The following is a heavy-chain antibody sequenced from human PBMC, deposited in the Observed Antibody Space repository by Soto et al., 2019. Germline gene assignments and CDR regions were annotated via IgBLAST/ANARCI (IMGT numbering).Heavy chain of an antibody. CDR3: ASLKPGRWLQLSAFDI. V-gene: IGHV3-23*01. J-gene: IGHJ3*02. CDR2: ISGSGGST. Sequence: EVPLLESGGGLVQPGGSLRLSCAASGFTFSSYAMSWVRQAPGKGLEWVSAISGSGGSTYYADSVKGRFTISRDNSKNTLYLQMNSLRAEDTAVYYCASLKPGRWLQLSAFDIWGQGTMVTVSS. CDR1: GFTFSSYA. D-gene: IGHD5-12*01.